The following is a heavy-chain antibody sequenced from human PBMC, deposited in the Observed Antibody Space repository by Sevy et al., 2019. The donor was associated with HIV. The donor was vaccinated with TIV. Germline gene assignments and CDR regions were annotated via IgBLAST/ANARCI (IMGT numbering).Heavy chain of an antibody. D-gene: IGHD3-3*01. CDR1: GFTFSAYN. CDR3: ARSIGEGPLRFLECLLPGDY. Sequence: GGSLRLSCAASGFTFSAYNMIWVRLAPGKGLEWVSSIRSSSDYKYYADSMKGRFTISRDNAKNSLSLQMDSLRAEDTAVYYCARSIGEGPLRFLECLLPGDYWGQGTLVTVSS. V-gene: IGHV3-21*01. J-gene: IGHJ4*02. CDR2: IRSSSDYK.